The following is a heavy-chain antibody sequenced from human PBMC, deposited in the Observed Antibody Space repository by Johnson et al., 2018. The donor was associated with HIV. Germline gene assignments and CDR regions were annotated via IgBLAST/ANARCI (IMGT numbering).Heavy chain of an antibody. CDR3: TTDGMWWRTAFDI. CDR2: IKTKTDGGTT. J-gene: IGHJ3*02. CDR1: GFTFSNAW. D-gene: IGHD2-21*01. V-gene: IGHV3-15*01. Sequence: VQLVESGGGLVQPGGSLRLSCAASGFTFSNAWMSWVRQAPGKGLEWVGRIKTKTDGGTTDYAAPVKGRFTISRDDSKNTLYLQMNSLKTEDTAVYYCTTDGMWWRTAFDIWGQGTMVTVSS.